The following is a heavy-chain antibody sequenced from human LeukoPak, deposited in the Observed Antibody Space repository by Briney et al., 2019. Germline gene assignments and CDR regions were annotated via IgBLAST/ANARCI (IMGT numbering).Heavy chain of an antibody. CDR2: IWYDGNNK. V-gene: IGHV3-33*06. CDR1: GFIFSSFG. J-gene: IGHJ4*02. D-gene: IGHD6-6*01. Sequence: GRSLRLSCAASGFIFSSFGMHWVRQAPGKGLEWVAAIWYDGNNKYYADSVKGRFTISRDNSKNTLYLQMNSLRAEDTAVYNCAKDEQLAFDYWGQGTLVTVSS. CDR3: AKDEQLAFDY.